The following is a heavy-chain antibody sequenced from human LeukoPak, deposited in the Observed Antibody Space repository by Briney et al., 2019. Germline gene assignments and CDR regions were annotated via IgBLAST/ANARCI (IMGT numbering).Heavy chain of an antibody. CDR2: IIPILGIA. CDR3: ARAYGDGDY. Sequence: SVKVSCKASGYTFTSYGISWVRQAPGQGREWMGRIIPILGIANYARKFQGRVTITADKSTSTAYMELSSLRSEDTAVYYCARAYGDGDYWGQGTLVTVSS. CDR1: GYTFTSYG. D-gene: IGHD4-17*01. V-gene: IGHV1-69*04. J-gene: IGHJ4*02.